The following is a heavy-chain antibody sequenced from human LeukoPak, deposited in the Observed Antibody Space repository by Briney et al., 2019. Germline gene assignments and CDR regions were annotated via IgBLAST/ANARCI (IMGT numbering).Heavy chain of an antibody. J-gene: IGHJ4*02. CDR1: GFTFSNYG. CDR2: IWYDGSNK. V-gene: IGHV3-33*01. CDR3: ARDILVVAAYYFGY. Sequence: GGSLRLSCAASGFTFSNYGMHWVRQAPGKGLEWVAVIWYDGSNKYYADSVKGRFTISRDNSKNTLYLQMNSLTAEDTAVYYCARDILVVAAYYFGYWGQGTLVTVSS. D-gene: IGHD2-15*01.